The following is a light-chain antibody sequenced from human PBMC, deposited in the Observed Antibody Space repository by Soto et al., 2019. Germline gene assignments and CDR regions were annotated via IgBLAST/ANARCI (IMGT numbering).Light chain of an antibody. CDR2: GAS. V-gene: IGKV1-33*01. Sequence: DIHMTQSPSSLSASVGDRVTITCQASQDIRKYLNWYQQKPGRAPRLLIYGASNLETGVPSRFSGSGYGTDFPFTISSLKSEDIATYYCQHYDNLPPFTFGPGTKVAIK. CDR1: QDIRKY. CDR3: QHYDNLPPFT. J-gene: IGKJ3*01.